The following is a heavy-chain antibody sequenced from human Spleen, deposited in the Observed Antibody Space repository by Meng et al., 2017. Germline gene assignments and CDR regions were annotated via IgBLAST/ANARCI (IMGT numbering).Heavy chain of an antibody. D-gene: IGHD3-10*01. J-gene: IGHJ4*02. CDR1: GFTFSSYE. Sequence: GESLKISCAASGFTFSSYEMNWVRQAPGKGLEWVATIKGDGSEKYYADSVKGRFTISRDNAKNSLYLQMNSLRAEDMALYHCAKGYYGSGSNYFDYWGQGTLVTVSS. CDR2: IKGDGSEK. V-gene: IGHV3-7*03. CDR3: AKGYYGSGSNYFDY.